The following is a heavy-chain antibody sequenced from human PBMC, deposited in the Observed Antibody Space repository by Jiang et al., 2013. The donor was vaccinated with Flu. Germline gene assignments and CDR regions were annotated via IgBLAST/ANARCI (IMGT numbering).Heavy chain of an antibody. CDR1: GFSFTKAW. J-gene: IGHJ4*02. CDR2: IKSEADGAAT. D-gene: IGHD3-22*01. Sequence: KPGGSLRLSCAASGFSFTKAWMTWVRQAPGKGPEWIGRIKSEADGAATEYAAPVQGRFTISRDDSRHTLYLQMNSLKIEDTAVYYCTTRGGNYESGVYSRLDYWGQGVLVTVSS. V-gene: IGHV3-15*01. CDR3: TTRGGNYESGVYSRLDY.